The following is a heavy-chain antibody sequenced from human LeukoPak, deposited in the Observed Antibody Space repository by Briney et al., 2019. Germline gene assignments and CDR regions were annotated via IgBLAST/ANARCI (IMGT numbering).Heavy chain of an antibody. V-gene: IGHV1-2*02. Sequence: GASVKVSCKASGYTFTDYYMHWLRQAPGQGLQWMGWINPNSGDPNYAQKFQGRVTMTRDTSTSTVYMELSSLRSEDTAVYFCARETSTLYFDILTGELDYWGQGSLVTVSS. D-gene: IGHD3-9*01. CDR3: ARETSTLYFDILTGELDY. CDR2: INPNSGDP. J-gene: IGHJ4*02. CDR1: GYTFTDYY.